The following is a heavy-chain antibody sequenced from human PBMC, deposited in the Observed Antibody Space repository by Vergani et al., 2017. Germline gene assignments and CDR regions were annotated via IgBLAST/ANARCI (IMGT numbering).Heavy chain of an antibody. V-gene: IGHV3-30*18. CDR2: ISYDGSNK. CDR3: VKDPRGAAAGHWXFDL. D-gene: IGHD6-13*01. Sequence: QVQLVESGGGVVQPGRSLRLSCAASGFTFSSYGMHWVRQAPGKGLEWVAVISYDGSNKYYADSVKGRFTISRDNSKNTLYLQMSSLRTEDTAVYYCVKDPRGAAAGHWXFDLWGRGTLVTVSS. CDR1: GFTFSSYG. J-gene: IGHJ2*01.